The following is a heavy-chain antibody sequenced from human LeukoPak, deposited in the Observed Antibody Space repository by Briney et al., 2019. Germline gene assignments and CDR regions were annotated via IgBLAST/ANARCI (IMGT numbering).Heavy chain of an antibody. V-gene: IGHV3-9*03. Sequence: SLRLSCAASGFTFDDYAMHWVRQAPGKGLEWVSGISWNSGSIGYADSVKGRFTISRDNAKNSLYLQMNSLRAEDMALYYCAKDGVRGAFDIWGQGTMVTVSS. D-gene: IGHD2-8*01. CDR2: ISWNSGSI. CDR3: AKDGVRGAFDI. CDR1: GFTFDDYA. J-gene: IGHJ3*02.